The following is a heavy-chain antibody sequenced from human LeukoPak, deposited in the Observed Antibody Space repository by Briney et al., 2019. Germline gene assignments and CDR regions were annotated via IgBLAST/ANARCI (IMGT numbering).Heavy chain of an antibody. CDR3: ARAPERRYCSSTSCPNFDY. V-gene: IGHV1-18*01. CDR1: GYTFTSYG. Sequence: ASVKVFCKASGYTFTSYGISWVRQAPGQGLEWMGWISAYNGNTNYAQKLQGRVTMTTDTSTSTAYMELRSLRSDDTDVYYCARAPERRYCSSTSCPNFDYWGQGTLVTVSS. D-gene: IGHD2-2*01. CDR2: ISAYNGNT. J-gene: IGHJ4*02.